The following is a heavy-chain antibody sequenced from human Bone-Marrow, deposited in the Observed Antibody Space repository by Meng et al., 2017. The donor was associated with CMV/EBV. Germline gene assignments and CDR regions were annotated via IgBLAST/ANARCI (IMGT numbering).Heavy chain of an antibody. CDR3: ARDRIAARRAGELDYYYYGMDV. D-gene: IGHD6-6*01. Sequence: ASVKVSCKASGYTFTGYYMHWARQAPGQGLEWMGWINPNSGGTNYAQKFQGRVTMTRDTSISTAYMELSRLRSDDTAVYYCARDRIAARRAGELDYYYYGMDVWGQGTTVTVSS. J-gene: IGHJ6*02. CDR1: GYTFTGYY. CDR2: INPNSGGT. V-gene: IGHV1-2*02.